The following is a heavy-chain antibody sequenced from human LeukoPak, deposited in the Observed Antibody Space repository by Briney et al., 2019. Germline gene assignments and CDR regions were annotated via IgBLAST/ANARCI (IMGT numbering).Heavy chain of an antibody. CDR2: INHSGST. D-gene: IGHD2-15*01. J-gene: IGHJ4*02. V-gene: IGHV4-34*01. CDR1: GGSFSGYY. CDR3: ARGDMDSDY. Sequence: SGTLSLTCAVYGGSFSGYYWSWIRQPPGKGLEWIGEINHSGSTNYNPSLKSRVTISVDTSKNQFSLKLSSVTAADTAVYYCARGDMDSDYWGQGTLVTVSS.